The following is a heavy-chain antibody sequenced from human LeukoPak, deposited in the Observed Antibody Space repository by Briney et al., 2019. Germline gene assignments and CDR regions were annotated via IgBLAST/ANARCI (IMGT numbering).Heavy chain of an antibody. Sequence: SVKVSCKASGGTFSSYAISWVRQAPGQGLEWMGGIIPIFGTANYAQKFQGRVTITRDESTSTAYMELSSLRSEDTAVYYCARGTGDCCGYNWFDRWGQGTLVTVSS. J-gene: IGHJ5*02. CDR3: ARGTGDCCGYNWFDR. CDR2: IIPIFGTA. CDR1: GGTFSSYA. D-gene: IGHD2-21*02. V-gene: IGHV1-69*05.